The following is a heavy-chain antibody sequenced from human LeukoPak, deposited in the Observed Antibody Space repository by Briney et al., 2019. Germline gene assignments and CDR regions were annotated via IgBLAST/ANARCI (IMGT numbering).Heavy chain of an antibody. V-gene: IGHV1-24*01. D-gene: IGHD3-3*01. CDR3: ATDPFITIFGVVTGRAFDI. J-gene: IGHJ3*02. Sequence: ASVKVSCKVSGYTLTELSMHWVRPAPGKGLEWMGGFDPEDGETIYAQRFQGRVTMTEDTSTDTAYMELSSLRSEDTAVYYCATDPFITIFGVVTGRAFDIWGQGTMVTVSS. CDR2: FDPEDGET. CDR1: GYTLTELS.